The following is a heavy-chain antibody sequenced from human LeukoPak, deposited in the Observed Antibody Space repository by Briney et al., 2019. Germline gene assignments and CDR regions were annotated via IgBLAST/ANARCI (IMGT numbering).Heavy chain of an antibody. J-gene: IGHJ6*02. Sequence: GRSLRLSCAASGFTFSSYGMHWVRQAPGKGLEWVAVISYDGSNKYYADSVKGRFTISRDNSKNTLYLQMNSLRAEDTAVYYCASAAGTYYYYGMDVWGQGTTVTVSS. CDR2: ISYDGSNK. D-gene: IGHD6-13*01. V-gene: IGHV3-30*03. CDR1: GFTFSSYG. CDR3: ASAAGTYYYYGMDV.